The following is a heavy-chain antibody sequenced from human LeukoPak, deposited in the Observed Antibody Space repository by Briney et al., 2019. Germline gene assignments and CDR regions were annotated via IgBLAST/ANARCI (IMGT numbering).Heavy chain of an antibody. J-gene: IGHJ6*03. CDR2: IYHSGST. Sequence: SETLSLTCTVSGGSITNSNYFWGWIRQPPGKGLEWIGSIYHSGSTYYNPSLKSRVTISVDTSKNQFSLKLTSVTAADTATYYCARHGYCSGGSCYSAYYYYLDVWGKGNTVTVSS. V-gene: IGHV4-39*01. CDR1: GGSITNSNYF. D-gene: IGHD2-15*01. CDR3: ARHGYCSGGSCYSAYYYYLDV.